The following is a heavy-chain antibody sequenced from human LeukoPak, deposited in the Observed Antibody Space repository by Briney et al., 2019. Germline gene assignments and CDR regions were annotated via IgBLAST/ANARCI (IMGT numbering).Heavy chain of an antibody. V-gene: IGHV4-59*08. D-gene: IGHD4-17*01. J-gene: IGHJ4*02. CDR1: GGSISSYY. CDR3: ARQSYGDYFDY. Sequence: PSDTLSLTCTVSGGSISSYYWSWIRQPPGKGLEWIGYIYYRGSTSYNPSLKSRVTILVDTSKNQFSLKLSSVTAADTAVYYCARQSYGDYFDYWGQGTLVTVSS. CDR2: IYYRGST.